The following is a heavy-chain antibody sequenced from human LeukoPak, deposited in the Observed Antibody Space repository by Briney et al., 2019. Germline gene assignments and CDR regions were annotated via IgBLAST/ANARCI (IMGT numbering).Heavy chain of an antibody. Sequence: PGGSLRLSCAASGFTFSSYAMHWVRQAPGKGLEWVAVISYDGSNKYYADSVKGRFTISRDNSKNTLYLQMNSLRAEDTAVYYCARDRGYCSSTSCLRPRYGMDAWGQGTTVTVSS. V-gene: IGHV3-30-3*01. D-gene: IGHD2-2*01. J-gene: IGHJ6*02. CDR1: GFTFSSYA. CDR3: ARDRGYCSSTSCLRPRYGMDA. CDR2: ISYDGSNK.